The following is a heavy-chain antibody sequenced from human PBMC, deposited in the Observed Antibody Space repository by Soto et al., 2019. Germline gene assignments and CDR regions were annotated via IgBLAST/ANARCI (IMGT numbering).Heavy chain of an antibody. Sequence: QVQLVQSGAEVEKPGASVKVSCKASAYTFTSYDINWVRQATGQGLEWMGWMNPNSGNTGYAQKFQGRVTMTRNTSINTAYMELSSRSSEDTAVYYCARGPHASVTTRRIVWFDPWGQGTLVTVSS. CDR1: AYTFTSYD. D-gene: IGHD4-17*01. V-gene: IGHV1-8*01. J-gene: IGHJ5*02. CDR3: ARGPHASVTTRRIVWFDP. CDR2: MNPNSGNT.